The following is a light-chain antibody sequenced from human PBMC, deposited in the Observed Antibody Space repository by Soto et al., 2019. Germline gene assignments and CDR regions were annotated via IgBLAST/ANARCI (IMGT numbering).Light chain of an antibody. CDR3: AAWNDGVGGPA. V-gene: IGLV1-47*01. Sequence: QSVLTQPPSASGTPGQRVTISCSGSNSNIGNKYVYWYQQLPGTAPKLLMYRNNHRPSGVPDRFSGSKSGTSVSLAISGLRSEDEADYYCAAWNDGVGGPAFGGGTKLTVL. CDR1: NSNIGNKY. CDR2: RNN. J-gene: IGLJ3*02.